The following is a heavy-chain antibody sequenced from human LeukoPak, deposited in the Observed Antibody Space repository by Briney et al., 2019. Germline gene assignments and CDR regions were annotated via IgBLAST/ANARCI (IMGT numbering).Heavy chain of an antibody. CDR1: GGSFSGYY. J-gene: IGHJ5*02. CDR3: ARGTFGVVIRFNWFDP. V-gene: IGHV4-34*01. Sequence: SETLSLTCAVYGGSFSGYYWSWIRQPPGKGLEWIGEINHSGSTNYNPSLKSRVTISVVTSKNQFSLKLSSVTAADTAVYYCARGTFGVVIRFNWFDPWGQGTLVTVSS. CDR2: INHSGST. D-gene: IGHD3-3*01.